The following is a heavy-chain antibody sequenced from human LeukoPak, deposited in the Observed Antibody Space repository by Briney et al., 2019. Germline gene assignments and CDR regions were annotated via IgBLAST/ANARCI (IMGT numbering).Heavy chain of an antibody. D-gene: IGHD2-15*01. CDR1: GFTFDDYA. V-gene: IGHV3-9*01. J-gene: IGHJ6*03. CDR2: ISWNSGSI. CDR3: ASNLGYCSGGSCFRYYYYYYMDV. Sequence: GGSLRLSCAASGFTFDDYAMHWVRQAPGKGLEWVSGISWNSGSIGYADSVKGRFTISRDNAKNSLYLQMNSLRAEDTAVYYCASNLGYCSGGSCFRYYYYYYMDVWGKGTTVTISS.